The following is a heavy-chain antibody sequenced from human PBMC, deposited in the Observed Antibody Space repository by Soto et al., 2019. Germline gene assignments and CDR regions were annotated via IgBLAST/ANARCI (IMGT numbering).Heavy chain of an antibody. Sequence: LPAPVKVLEWVSGIRGFSPYTFYAESVKGRFTISRDNAKNSLYLQMNSLGVEGTAVYYCARDRGYDAHDYYYNAMDVWGQGTTGTFSS. J-gene: IGHJ6*02. CDR2: IRGFSPYT. V-gene: IGHV3-11*06. CDR3: ARDRGYDAHDYYYNAMDV. D-gene: IGHD2-15*01.